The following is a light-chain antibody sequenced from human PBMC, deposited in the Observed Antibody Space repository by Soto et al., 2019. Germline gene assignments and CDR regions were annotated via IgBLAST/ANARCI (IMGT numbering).Light chain of an antibody. CDR2: KVS. J-gene: IGKJ1*01. Sequence: DIQMTQSPSTLSASVGDRVTITCRASQSISSWLAWYQQKPGKAPKLLIYKVSSLEGGVPSRFSGSGSGTEFTLTISSLQPDDFATYYCQQYDSSPRTFGQGTKVDIK. CDR3: QQYDSSPRT. CDR1: QSISSW. V-gene: IGKV1-5*03.